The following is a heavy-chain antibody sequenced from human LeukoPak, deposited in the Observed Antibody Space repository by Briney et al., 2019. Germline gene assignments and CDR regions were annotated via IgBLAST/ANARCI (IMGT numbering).Heavy chain of an antibody. CDR1: GYSFTSYW. D-gene: IGHD3-22*01. Sequence: GESLKISCKSSGYSFTSYWIGWVRQMPGKGLEWMGIIYPGDSDTRYSPSFQGQVTISADKSISTAYLQWSSLKASDTAMYYCARGLDYYDSSGYGISWFDPWGQGTLVTISS. CDR2: IYPGDSDT. V-gene: IGHV5-51*01. J-gene: IGHJ5*02. CDR3: ARGLDYYDSSGYGISWFDP.